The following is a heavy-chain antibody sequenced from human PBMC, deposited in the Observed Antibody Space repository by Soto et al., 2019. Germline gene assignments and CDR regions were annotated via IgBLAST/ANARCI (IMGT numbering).Heavy chain of an antibody. CDR2: IYYSGST. CDR1: GGSISSYY. Sequence: SETLSLTCTVSGGSISSYYWSWIRQPPGKGLEWIGYIYYSGSTNYNPSLKSRVTISVDTSKNQFSLKLSSVTAADTTVYYCAASPGGLCGSSYNYSFDFWGQGTMVTVSS. D-gene: IGHD3-10*01. CDR3: AASPGGLCGSSYNYSFDF. J-gene: IGHJ3*01. V-gene: IGHV4-59*01.